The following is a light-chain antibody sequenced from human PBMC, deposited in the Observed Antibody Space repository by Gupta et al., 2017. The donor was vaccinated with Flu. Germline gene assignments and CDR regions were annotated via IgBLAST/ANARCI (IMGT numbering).Light chain of an antibody. Sequence: DIVMTQSPDSLAVSLVERATINCKSSQSILYSSNNKNYLAWYQQKPGQPPKLLIYWASTRESGVPDRFSGRGSGTDFTLTISSLQAEDVAVYYCQQYYGTPYSFGQGTKLEIK. CDR3: QQYYGTPYS. CDR2: WAS. J-gene: IGKJ2*03. V-gene: IGKV4-1*01. CDR1: QSILYSSNNKNY.